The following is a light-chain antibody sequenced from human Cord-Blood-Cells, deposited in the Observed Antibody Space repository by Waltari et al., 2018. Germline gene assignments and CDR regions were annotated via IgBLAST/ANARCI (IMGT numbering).Light chain of an antibody. J-gene: IGLJ3*02. V-gene: IGLV2-11*01. CDR2: DVS. Sequence: QSALTQPRSVSGPPGQSVTISCTGNSSDVGGYNTVPWYQQHPGQAPKLMIYDVSKRPSGVPDRCSGSKSGNTASLTISGLQAEDEADYYCCSYAGSYTWVFGGGTKLTVL. CDR3: CSYAGSYTWV. CDR1: SSDVGGYNT.